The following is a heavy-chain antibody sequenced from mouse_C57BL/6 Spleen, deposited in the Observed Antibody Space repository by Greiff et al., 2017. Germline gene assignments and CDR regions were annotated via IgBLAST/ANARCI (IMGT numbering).Heavy chain of an antibody. Sequence: DVKLVESGGDLVKPGGSLKLSCAASGFTFSSYGMSWVRQTPDKRLEWVATISSGGSYTYYPDSVKGRFTISRDNAKNTLYLQMSSLKSEDTAMYYCARRGITTGNYFDYWGQGTTLTGSS. CDR1: GFTFSSYG. CDR3: ARRGITTGNYFDY. V-gene: IGHV5-6*02. CDR2: ISSGGSYT. J-gene: IGHJ2*01. D-gene: IGHD2-4*01.